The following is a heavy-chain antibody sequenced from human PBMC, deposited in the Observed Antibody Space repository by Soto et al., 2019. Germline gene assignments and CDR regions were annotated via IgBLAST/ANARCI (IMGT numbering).Heavy chain of an antibody. CDR1: GYTFTGYY. V-gene: IGHV1-2*04. D-gene: IGHD2-8*01. CDR3: ARARGRRYCTNGVCPHNAFDI. Sequence: ASVKVSCKASGYTFTGYYMHWVRQAPGQGLEWMGWINPNSGGTNYAQKFQGWVTMTRDTSISTAYMELSRLRSDDTAVYYCARARGRRYCTNGVCPHNAFDIWGQGTMVTVS. J-gene: IGHJ3*02. CDR2: INPNSGGT.